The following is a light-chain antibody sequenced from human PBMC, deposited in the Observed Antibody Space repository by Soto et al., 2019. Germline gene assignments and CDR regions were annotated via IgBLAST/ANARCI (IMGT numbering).Light chain of an antibody. CDR1: QSVGSN. CDR3: QHYNNWPWT. J-gene: IGKJ1*01. Sequence: EIVMTQSPATLSVSPGERATLSCRASQSVGSNLAWYQQKPDQAPRLLISGASTRATSIPARFSGSGSGTEFTLTISSLQSEDFAVYYCQHYNNWPWTFGQGAKVGIK. V-gene: IGKV3-15*01. CDR2: GAS.